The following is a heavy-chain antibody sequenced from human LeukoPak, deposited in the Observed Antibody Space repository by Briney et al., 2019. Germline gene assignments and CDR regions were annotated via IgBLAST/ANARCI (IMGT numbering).Heavy chain of an antibody. CDR3: AREVMDNLRFDY. Sequence: ASVKVSCKASGYTYTSYYMHWVRQAPGQGLEWMGIINPSGGDTSYAQKFQGRLTMTRDTSTNTVYMELTSLRSEDTAVYYCAREVMDNLRFDYWGQGTLVTVSS. V-gene: IGHV1-46*01. J-gene: IGHJ4*02. CDR1: GYTYTSYY. D-gene: IGHD1-14*01. CDR2: INPSGGDT.